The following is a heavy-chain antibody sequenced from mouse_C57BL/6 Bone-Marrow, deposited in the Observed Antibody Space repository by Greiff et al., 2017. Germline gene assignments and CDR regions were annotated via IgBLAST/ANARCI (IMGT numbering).Heavy chain of an antibody. Sequence: VHLVESGPGLVQPSQSLSITCTVSGFSLTSYGVHWVRQSPGKGLEWLGVIWSGGSTDYNAAFISRLSISKDNSKSQVFFKMNSLQADDTAIYYCARDYYGSSGYFDVWGTGTTVTVSS. CDR2: IWSGGST. V-gene: IGHV2-2*01. CDR1: GFSLTSYG. D-gene: IGHD1-1*01. J-gene: IGHJ1*03. CDR3: ARDYYGSSGYFDV.